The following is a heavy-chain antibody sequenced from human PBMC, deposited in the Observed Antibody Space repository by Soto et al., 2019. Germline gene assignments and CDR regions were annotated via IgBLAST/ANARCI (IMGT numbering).Heavy chain of an antibody. Sequence: QVQLVQSGAEVKKPGASVKVSCKASGYTFTSYGISWVRQAPGQGLEWMGWISAYNGNTNYAQKLQGRVTMTTDTSTSTADMELRSLRSDDTVVYYCARERRITMVRGVIIMWFDYWGQGTLVTVSS. V-gene: IGHV1-18*01. CDR2: ISAYNGNT. D-gene: IGHD3-10*01. CDR1: GYTFTSYG. CDR3: ARERRITMVRGVIIMWFDY. J-gene: IGHJ4*02.